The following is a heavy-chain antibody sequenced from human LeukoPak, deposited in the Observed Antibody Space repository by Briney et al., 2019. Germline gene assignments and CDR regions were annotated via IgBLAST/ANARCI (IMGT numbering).Heavy chain of an antibody. CDR1: GYTFTCYY. D-gene: IGHD2-2*01. CDR2: INPNSGGT. Sequence: ASVKVSCKASGYTFTCYYMHWVRQAPGQGLEWMGWINPNSGGTNYAQKFQGRVTMTRDTSISTAYMELSRLRSDDTAVYYCARDCSSTSCYDAFDIWGQGTMVTVSS. CDR3: ARDCSSTSCYDAFDI. V-gene: IGHV1-2*02. J-gene: IGHJ3*02.